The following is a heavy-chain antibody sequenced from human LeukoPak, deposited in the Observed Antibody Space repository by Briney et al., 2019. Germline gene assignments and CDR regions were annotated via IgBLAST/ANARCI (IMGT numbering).Heavy chain of an antibody. V-gene: IGHV3-48*03. D-gene: IGHD4-17*01. CDR3: ARALLYGA. Sequence: GGSLRLSCAASGFTFSSYEMNWVRQAPGKGLEWVSYISSSGSTIYYAESLKGRFTITRDNAKNSLYLQMNSLRAEDTAVYYCARALLYGAWGQGTLVTVSS. CDR2: ISSSGSTI. CDR1: GFTFSSYE. J-gene: IGHJ5*02.